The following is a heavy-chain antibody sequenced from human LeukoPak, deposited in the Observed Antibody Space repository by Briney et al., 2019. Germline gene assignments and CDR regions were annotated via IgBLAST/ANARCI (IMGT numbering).Heavy chain of an antibody. CDR2: IYYTGST. J-gene: IGHJ4*02. CDR1: GGSIRSSSYY. CDR3: TRGYGSGRVDY. Sequence: SGTLSLTCAVSGGSIRSSSYYWGWIRQPPGKGLEWIGTIYYTGSTYYNPSLKSRVTISVDTSKNQFSLKLTSVTAADTAVYSCTRGYGSGRVDYWGQGTLVTVSS. V-gene: IGHV4-39*01. D-gene: IGHD3-10*01.